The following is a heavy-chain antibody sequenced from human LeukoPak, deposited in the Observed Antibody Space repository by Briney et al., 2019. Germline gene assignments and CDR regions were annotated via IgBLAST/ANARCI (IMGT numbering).Heavy chain of an antibody. Sequence: ASVKVSCKASGYTFSTYGIAWVRQAPGEGLEWMGWISGDNGNKKYAQKFQGRVTMTTDTTTTTAYMELRSLRSDDTAVYYCARDGYFDYWGRGTLVTVSS. CDR3: ARDGYFDY. CDR1: GYTFSTYG. CDR2: ISGDNGNK. J-gene: IGHJ4*02. V-gene: IGHV1-18*01.